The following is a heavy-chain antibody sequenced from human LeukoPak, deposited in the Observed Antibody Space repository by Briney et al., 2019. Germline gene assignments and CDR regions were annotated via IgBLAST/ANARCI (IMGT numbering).Heavy chain of an antibody. CDR1: GFSFSKDW. CDR2: IKSKADGGTT. V-gene: IGHV3-15*01. J-gene: IGHJ6*03. D-gene: IGHD6-13*01. Sequence: PGGSLRLSCAASGFSFSKDWMSWVRQAPGKGLEWVGRIKSKADGGTTDYAAPVNGRFTISRDNSKNTLYLQMNSLRAEDTAVYYCARVGRYSSSWSYYYYYMDVWGKGTTVTISS. CDR3: ARVGRYSSSWSYYYYYMDV.